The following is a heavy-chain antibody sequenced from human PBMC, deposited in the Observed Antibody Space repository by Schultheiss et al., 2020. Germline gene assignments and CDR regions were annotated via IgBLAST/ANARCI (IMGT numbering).Heavy chain of an antibody. CDR3: ASLAGSWFNSMDV. Sequence: GGSLRLSCAASGFTFSSYSMNWVRQAPGKGLEWVSSISSSSSYIYYADSVKGRFTISRDSSINTLYLQMNSLRAEDTAVYYCASLAGSWFNSMDVWGQGTTVTVSS. J-gene: IGHJ6*02. CDR1: GFTFSSYS. CDR2: ISSSSSYI. D-gene: IGHD3-10*01. V-gene: IGHV3-21*04.